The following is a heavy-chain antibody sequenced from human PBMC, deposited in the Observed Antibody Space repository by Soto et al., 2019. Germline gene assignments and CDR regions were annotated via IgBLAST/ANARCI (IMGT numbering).Heavy chain of an antibody. CDR3: AKDHLTTTVTTVGY. Sequence: QVQLVESGGGVVQPGRSLRLSCAASGFTFSNYGMHWVRQAPGKGLEWVAVISYHGSDKYYADSVKGRFTISRDNSKNTLYLKMDSLRAEDKAVYYCAKDHLTTTVTTVGYWGQGTLVTVSS. V-gene: IGHV3-30*18. J-gene: IGHJ4*02. CDR1: GFTFSNYG. D-gene: IGHD4-17*01. CDR2: ISYHGSDK.